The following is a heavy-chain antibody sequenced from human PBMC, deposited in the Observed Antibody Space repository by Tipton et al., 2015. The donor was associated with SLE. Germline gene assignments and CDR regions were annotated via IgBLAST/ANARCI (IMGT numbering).Heavy chain of an antibody. CDR1: GSMFSSYA. V-gene: IGHV3-23*01. CDR3: ATTTTMTNYIDY. D-gene: IGHD4-17*01. J-gene: IGHJ4*02. CDR2: IGSDGGTI. Sequence: SLRLSCASSGSMFSSYAMSWIRQAPGKGLEWVSGIGSDGGTIVYADSVKGRFTVSRDNSKNTLYLQMNSLRGEDTAVYYCATTTTMTNYIDYWGQGTLVTVSS.